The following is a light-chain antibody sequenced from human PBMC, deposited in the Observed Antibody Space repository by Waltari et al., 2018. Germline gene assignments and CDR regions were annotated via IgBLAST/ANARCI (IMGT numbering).Light chain of an antibody. Sequence: DIQMTQSPSSLSASVGDRVIIPCRASQGIGNDLGWYQQKPGKAPKRLIFGAFNLQSGVPSRFSGSGSGTEFTLTISSLQPEDFATYYCLQHNNYPPTFGPGTKVDIK. CDR3: LQHNNYPPT. V-gene: IGKV1-17*01. CDR2: GAF. J-gene: IGKJ3*01. CDR1: QGIGND.